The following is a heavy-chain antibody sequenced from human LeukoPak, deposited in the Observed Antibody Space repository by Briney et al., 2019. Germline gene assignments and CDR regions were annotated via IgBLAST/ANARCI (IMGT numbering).Heavy chain of an antibody. CDR3: AREGYGYGPLGY. CDR2: IYYSGSI. Sequence: SETLSLTCTVSGGSISSYYWSWIRQPPGKGLEWIGYIYYSGSINYNPSLKSRVTISVDTSKNQFSLKLSSVTAADTAVYYCAREGYGYGPLGYWGQGTLVTVSS. D-gene: IGHD5-18*01. CDR1: GGSISSYY. V-gene: IGHV4-59*01. J-gene: IGHJ4*02.